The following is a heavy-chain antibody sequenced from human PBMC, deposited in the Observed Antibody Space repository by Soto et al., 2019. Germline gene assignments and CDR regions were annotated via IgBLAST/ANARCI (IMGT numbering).Heavy chain of an antibody. V-gene: IGHV1-8*01. CDR1: GYTFTSYD. CDR2: MNPNSGNT. CDR3: ARGTITRYYYYMDV. D-gene: IGHD1-20*01. Sequence: GASVKVSCKASGYTFTSYDINWVRQATGQGLEWMGWMNPNSGNTGYAQRFQGRVTMTRNTSISTAYMELSSLRSEDTAVYYCARGTITRYYYYMDVRGKGTTVTVSS. J-gene: IGHJ6*03.